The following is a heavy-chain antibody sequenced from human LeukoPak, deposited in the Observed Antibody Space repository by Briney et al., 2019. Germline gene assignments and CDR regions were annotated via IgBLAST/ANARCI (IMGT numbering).Heavy chain of an antibody. Sequence: PGGSLRLSCAASGFTVSSNYMSWVRQAPGKGLEWVSVIHSGGSTYYADSVRGRFTISRDNSNTLYLQMNSLRAEDTAVYYCVRDLTMIRGGFWGQGTLVTVSS. V-gene: IGHV3-66*01. CDR3: VRDLTMIRGGF. J-gene: IGHJ4*02. CDR2: IHSGGST. CDR1: GFTVSSNY. D-gene: IGHD3-10*01.